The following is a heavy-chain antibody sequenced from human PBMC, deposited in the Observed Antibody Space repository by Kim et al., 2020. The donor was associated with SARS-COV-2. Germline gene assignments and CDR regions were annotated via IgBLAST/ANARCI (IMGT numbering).Heavy chain of an antibody. CDR2: IKSKTDGGTT. J-gene: IGHJ6*02. Sequence: GGSLRLSCAASGFTFSNAWMSWVRQAPGKGLEWVGRIKSKTDGGTTDYAAPVKGRFTISRDDSKNTLYLQMNSLKTEDTAVYYCTTDPLGYSYGAHRYYYYYYGMDVWGQGTTVTVS. D-gene: IGHD5-18*01. V-gene: IGHV3-15*01. CDR1: GFTFSNAW. CDR3: TTDPLGYSYGAHRYYYYYYGMDV.